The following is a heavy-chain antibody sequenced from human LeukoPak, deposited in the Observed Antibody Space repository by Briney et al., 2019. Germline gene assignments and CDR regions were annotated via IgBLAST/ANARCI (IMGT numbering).Heavy chain of an antibody. D-gene: IGHD4-23*01. CDR1: VGSISGSSYY. J-gene: IGHJ4*02. V-gene: IGHV4-39*07. Sequence: SETLSLTCTVSVGSISGSSYYWGWIRPPPGEGLEWIGCIYYGGSTYYNPSLKSRVTISVDMSKNQYSLKLSSVTAADTAAYYCARGAAWTTVVPYLYFEYWGQGTLVTVSS. CDR2: IYYGGST. CDR3: ARGAAWTTVVPYLYFEY.